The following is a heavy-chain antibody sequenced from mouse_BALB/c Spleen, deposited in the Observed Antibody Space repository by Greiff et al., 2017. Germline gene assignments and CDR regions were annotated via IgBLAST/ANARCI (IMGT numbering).Heavy chain of an antibody. CDR2: IYPGNSDT. V-gene: IGHV1-5*01. CDR1: GYTFTSYW. J-gene: IGHJ3*01. Sequence: EVQLQQSGTVLARPGASVKMSCKASGYTFTSYWMHWVKQRPGQGLEWIGAIYPGNSDTSYNQKFKGKAKLTAVTSTSTAYMELSSLTNEDSAVYYCTEIYYDYPWFAYWGQGTLVTVSA. D-gene: IGHD2-4*01. CDR3: TEIYYDYPWFAY.